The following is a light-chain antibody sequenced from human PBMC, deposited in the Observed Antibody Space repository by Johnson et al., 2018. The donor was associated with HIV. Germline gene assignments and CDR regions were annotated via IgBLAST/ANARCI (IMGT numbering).Light chain of an antibody. CDR3: GTWDSSLSAHFV. J-gene: IGLJ1*01. V-gene: IGLV1-51*01. Sequence: QSILTQPPSVSAAPGQKVTISCSGSSSNIGNNYVSWYQQLPGTAPRIVTYDNNKRPSGIPDRFSASKSGTSATLGITGLQTEDEADYYCGTWDSSLSAHFVFGTGTRVTV. CDR2: DNN. CDR1: SSNIGNNY.